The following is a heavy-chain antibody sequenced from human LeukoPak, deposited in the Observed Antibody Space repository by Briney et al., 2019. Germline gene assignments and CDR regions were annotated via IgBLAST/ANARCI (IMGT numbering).Heavy chain of an antibody. CDR1: GFTFSSYS. CDR3: VRDLDTVTTAFLVY. V-gene: IGHV3-21*01. D-gene: IGHD4-11*01. Sequence: PGGSLRLSCAASGFTFSSYSRNWVRQAPGKGLEWISSVSRSSRHMYYADSVKGRFTISRDDAKNSLSLQMDSLRDEDSAVYYCVRDLDTVTTAFLVYWGQGTLVTVSS. CDR2: VSRSSRHM. J-gene: IGHJ4*02.